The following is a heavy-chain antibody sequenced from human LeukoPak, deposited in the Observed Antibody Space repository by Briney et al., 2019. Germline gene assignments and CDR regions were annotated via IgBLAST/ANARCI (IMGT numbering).Heavy chain of an antibody. CDR3: AKDLSYGDVPDAFDI. V-gene: IGHV3-30*18. CDR1: GLTFSSYG. CDR2: ISYDGSNK. Sequence: GGSLRLSCAASGLTFSSYGMHWVRQAPGKGLEWVAVISYDGSNKYYADSVKGRFTISRDNSKNTLYLQMNSLRAEDTAVYYCAKDLSYGDVPDAFDIWGQGTMVTVSS. J-gene: IGHJ3*02. D-gene: IGHD4-17*01.